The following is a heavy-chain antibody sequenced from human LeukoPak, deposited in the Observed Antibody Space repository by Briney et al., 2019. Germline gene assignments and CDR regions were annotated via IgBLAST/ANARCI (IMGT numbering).Heavy chain of an antibody. V-gene: IGHV3-23*01. CDR2: ISDGGGIT. J-gene: IGHJ4*02. D-gene: IGHD3-10*01. CDR3: AKCLYYYGSGSYPPFDY. CDR1: GFTFSNYA. Sequence: PGGSLRLSCAASGFTFSNYAMNWVRQAPGKGMEWVAGISDGGGITYYADSVKGRFTISRDNSESTLYLQMNSLRAEDTAVYYCAKCLYYYGSGSYPPFDYWGQGTLVTVSS.